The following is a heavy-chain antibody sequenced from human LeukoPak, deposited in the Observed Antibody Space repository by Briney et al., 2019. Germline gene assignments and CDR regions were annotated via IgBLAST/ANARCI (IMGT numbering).Heavy chain of an antibody. Sequence: GGSLRLSCAASGFTFSDYYMSWIRQTPGKGLEWVSYISSSGTTIYCADSVKGRFTISRDNAKNSLYLQMNSLRAEDTAVYYCARRKNYYDSSGYYTIYYFDYWGQGTLVTVSS. V-gene: IGHV3-11*01. D-gene: IGHD3-22*01. J-gene: IGHJ4*02. CDR1: GFTFSDYY. CDR2: ISSSGTTI. CDR3: ARRKNYYDSSGYYTIYYFDY.